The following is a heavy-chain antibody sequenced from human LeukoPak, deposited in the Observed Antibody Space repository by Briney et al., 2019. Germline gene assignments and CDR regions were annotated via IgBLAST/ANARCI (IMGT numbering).Heavy chain of an antibody. J-gene: IGHJ4*02. V-gene: IGHV4-39*07. CDR2: IYYSGST. D-gene: IGHD6-13*01. Sequence: SETLSLTCTVSGGSISSSSYYWGWIRQPPGKGLEWIGSIYYSGSTYYNPSLKSRVTISVDTSKNQFSLKLSSVTAADTAVYYCARGIAAAGYYFDYWGQGTLVTVSS. CDR3: ARGIAAAGYYFDY. CDR1: GGSISSSSYY.